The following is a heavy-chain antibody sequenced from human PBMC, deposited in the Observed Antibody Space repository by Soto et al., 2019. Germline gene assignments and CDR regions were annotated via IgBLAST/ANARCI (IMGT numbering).Heavy chain of an antibody. J-gene: IGHJ5*02. CDR1: GGSIGSSSYH. CDR2: INYSGST. Sequence: QLQLQESGPGLVKPSETLSLTCTVSGGSIGSSSYHWGWIRQPPGKGLEWIGGINYSGSTYYNPSRKSRVTISIDTSKNQFSLKLGSVTAADTAVYYCALFGGLNWFDPWGQGTLVTVSS. V-gene: IGHV4-39*01. CDR3: ALFGGLNWFDP. D-gene: IGHD3-10*01.